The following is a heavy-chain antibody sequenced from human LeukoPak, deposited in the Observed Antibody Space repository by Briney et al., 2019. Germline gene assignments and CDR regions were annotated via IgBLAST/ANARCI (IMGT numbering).Heavy chain of an antibody. CDR1: XYSISSGYY. Sequence: VSXYSISSGYYWGWIRQPPXXGLXWIGSIYHSGSTYYNPSLKSRVTISVDTSKNQFSLKLSSVTAADTAVYYCASSGTYYTRLDVWGKGTTVTVSS. CDR3: ASSGTYYTRLDV. V-gene: IGHV4-38-2*01. J-gene: IGHJ6*04. D-gene: IGHD1-26*01. CDR2: IYHSGST.